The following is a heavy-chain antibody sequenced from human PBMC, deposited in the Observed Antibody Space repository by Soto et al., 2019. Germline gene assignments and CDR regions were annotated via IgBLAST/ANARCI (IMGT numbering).Heavy chain of an antibody. CDR1: GFTFSSYW. D-gene: IGHD2-15*01. V-gene: IGHV3-7*01. CDR3: ARHYCSGGRCLFGP. CDR2: IKQDGSEK. Sequence: GGSLRLSCAASGFTFSSYWMTWVRQAPGKGLEWVANIKQDGSEKYYGDSVEGRFTISRDNAKNSLYLQMNSLRAEDTAVYYCARHYCSGGRCLFGPWGQGTLVTVS. J-gene: IGHJ5*02.